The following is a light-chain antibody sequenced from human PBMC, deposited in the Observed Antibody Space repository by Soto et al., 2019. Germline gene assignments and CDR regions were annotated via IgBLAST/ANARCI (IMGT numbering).Light chain of an antibody. Sequence: DIQMTQSPSTLSASVGDRVTITCRASQSISSWLAWYQQKPGKAPKLLIYKASSLESGVPSMFSGSGSGTEFTLTISSLQPDEFATYYCQQYNSYSPITFGQGNKLEIK. CDR2: KAS. CDR1: QSISSW. V-gene: IGKV1-5*03. CDR3: QQYNSYSPIT. J-gene: IGKJ2*01.